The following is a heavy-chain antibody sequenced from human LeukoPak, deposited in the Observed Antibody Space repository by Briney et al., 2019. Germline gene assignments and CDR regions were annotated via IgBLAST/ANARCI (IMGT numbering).Heavy chain of an antibody. CDR1: GNTLTNYY. J-gene: IGHJ6*02. D-gene: IGHD3-22*01. CDR3: ARESRDSSGYYGTDV. CDR2: INPSGGST. Sequence: ASVKVSCKASGNTLTNYYMYWVRQAPGQGLEWMGQINPSGGSTTYAQKFQGRVTMTRDTSTSTVYIDLSSLRSEDTAVYYCARESRDSSGYYGTDVWGQGTTVTVSS. V-gene: IGHV1-46*01.